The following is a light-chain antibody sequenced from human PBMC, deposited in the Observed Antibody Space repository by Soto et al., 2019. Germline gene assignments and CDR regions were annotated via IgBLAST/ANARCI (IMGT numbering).Light chain of an antibody. CDR1: QGFSNY. CDR3: QKYNDVPFT. CDR2: ATS. J-gene: IGKJ3*01. Sequence: DIQMTQSPSSLSESVGDRVTITCRASQGFSNYLAWYQQKPGKVPMLLIYATSTLQSGVPSRFSGSGSGTDFTLTISSLQPEDVATYYCQKYNDVPFTFGPGTKVDIK. V-gene: IGKV1-27*01.